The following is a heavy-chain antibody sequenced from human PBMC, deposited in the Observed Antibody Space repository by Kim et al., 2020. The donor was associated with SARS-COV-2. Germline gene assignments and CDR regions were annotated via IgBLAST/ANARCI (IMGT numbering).Heavy chain of an antibody. Sequence: GGSLRLSCAASGFTFSSYSMNWVRQAPGKGLEWVSYISSSSSTIYYADSVKGRFTISRDNAKNSLYLQMNSLRDEDTAVYYCARDRYSSGWYGFDYFDYWGQGTLVTVSS. D-gene: IGHD6-19*01. J-gene: IGHJ4*02. CDR1: GFTFSSYS. CDR2: ISSSSSTI. V-gene: IGHV3-48*02. CDR3: ARDRYSSGWYGFDYFDY.